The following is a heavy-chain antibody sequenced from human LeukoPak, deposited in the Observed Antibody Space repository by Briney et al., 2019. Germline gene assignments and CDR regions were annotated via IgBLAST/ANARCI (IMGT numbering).Heavy chain of an antibody. J-gene: IGHJ5*02. CDR2: IDNNGVET. Sequence: GGSLRLSCVASGFTFNKYWMHWVRQIPGEGLVWVSRIDNNGVETVYADSVKGRFTISRDNAKNTLYLQMNSLRVEDTAIYYCARDWPHNWFDPWGQGTLVTVSS. CDR1: GFTFNKYW. CDR3: ARDWPHNWFDP. V-gene: IGHV3-74*01.